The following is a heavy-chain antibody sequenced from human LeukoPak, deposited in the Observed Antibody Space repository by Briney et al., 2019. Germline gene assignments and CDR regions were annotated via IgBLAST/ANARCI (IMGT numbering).Heavy chain of an antibody. D-gene: IGHD6-13*01. Sequence: SETLSLTCTVSGGSISSYYWSWIRQPPGKGLEWIGYIYYSGSTNYNPSLKSRVTISVDTSKNQFSLKLSSVTAADTAVYYCARYRRIAAVAFDPWGQGTLVTVSS. J-gene: IGHJ5*02. CDR3: ARYRRIAAVAFDP. V-gene: IGHV4-59*01. CDR2: IYYSGST. CDR1: GGSISSYY.